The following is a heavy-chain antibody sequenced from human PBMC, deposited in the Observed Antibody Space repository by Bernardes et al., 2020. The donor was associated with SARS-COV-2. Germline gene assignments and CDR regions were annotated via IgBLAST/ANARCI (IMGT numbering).Heavy chain of an antibody. Sequence: GGSLRLSCAASGFTFSSYAMSWVRQAPGKGLEWVSAISGSGGSTYYADSVKGRFTISRDNSKNTLYLQMNSLRAEDTAVYYCAKDLIDYCSSTSCYSYWGQGTLVTVSS. J-gene: IGHJ4*02. CDR1: GFTFSSYA. CDR2: ISGSGGST. D-gene: IGHD2-2*01. CDR3: AKDLIDYCSSTSCYSY. V-gene: IGHV3-23*01.